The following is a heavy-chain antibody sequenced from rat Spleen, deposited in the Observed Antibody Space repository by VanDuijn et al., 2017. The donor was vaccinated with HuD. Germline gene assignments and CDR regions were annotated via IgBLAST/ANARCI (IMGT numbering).Heavy chain of an antibody. CDR2: VDYDGSRT. V-gene: IGHV5-29*01. CDR1: GFTFSAYY. J-gene: IGHJ2*01. CDR3: VRQGVTMAAIFDY. Sequence: EVQLVESDGGLVQPGGSLTLFCAASGFTFSAYYLAWVRQAPTKGLEWVATVDYDGSRTHYRDSVKGRFTISRDNVKNTLYLQMDSLRSADTATYYCVRQGVTMAAIFDYWGQGVMVTVSS. D-gene: IGHD1-2*01.